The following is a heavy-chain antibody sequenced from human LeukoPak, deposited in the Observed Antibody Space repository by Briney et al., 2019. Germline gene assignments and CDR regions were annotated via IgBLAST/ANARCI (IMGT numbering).Heavy chain of an antibody. V-gene: IGHV1-69*11. CDR2: IIPILGTA. Sequence: SVKVSCKASGGTFSSYAISWVRQAPGQGLEWMGRIIPILGTANYAQKFQGRVTITTDESTSTAYMELSSLRSEDTAVYYCARDRGGATWILFDYWGQGTLVTVSS. J-gene: IGHJ4*02. CDR1: GGTFSSYA. D-gene: IGHD5-18*01. CDR3: ARDRGGATWILFDY.